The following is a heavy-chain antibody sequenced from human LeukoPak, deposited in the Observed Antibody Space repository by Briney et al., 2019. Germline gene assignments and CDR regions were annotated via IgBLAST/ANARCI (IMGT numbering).Heavy chain of an antibody. CDR3: ARAFVAAAGSDY. V-gene: IGHV3-74*01. CDR2: INNDGSST. Sequence: PGGSLRLSCAASGFTFSSYWMHWVRQAPGKGLVWVSRINNDGSSTSYADSVKGRFTISRDNAKNTLYLQMNSLRAEDTAVYYCARAFVAAAGSDYWGQGTLVTVSS. D-gene: IGHD6-13*01. CDR1: GFTFSSYW. J-gene: IGHJ4*02.